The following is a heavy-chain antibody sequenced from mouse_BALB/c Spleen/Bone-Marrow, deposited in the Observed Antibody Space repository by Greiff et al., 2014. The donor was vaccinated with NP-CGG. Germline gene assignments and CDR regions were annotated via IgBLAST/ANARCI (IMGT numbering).Heavy chain of an antibody. J-gene: IGHJ3*01. V-gene: IGHV1-77*01. CDR1: GYTFTDYY. Sequence: VQLQQSGAELARPGASVKLSCKASGYTFTDYYMNWVKQRTGQGLEWIGEIYPGSGNTYYNEKFRGKATLTAVKSSSTVYMQLSSLTSEDSAVYFCAREEVRRLAWFAYWGQGTLVTVSA. CDR3: AREEVRRLAWFAY. CDR2: IYPGSGNT.